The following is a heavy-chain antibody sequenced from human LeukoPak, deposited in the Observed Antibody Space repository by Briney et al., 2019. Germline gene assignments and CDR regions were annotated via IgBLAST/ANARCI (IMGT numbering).Heavy chain of an antibody. Sequence: PGGSLRLSCAASGFTFSSYSMNWVRQAPGKGLEWVSYISSSSSTIYYADSVKGRFTISRDNAKNSLYLQMNNLRDEDTAVYYCARTSGYYITDYWGQGTLVTVSS. CDR2: ISSSSSTI. V-gene: IGHV3-48*02. CDR3: ARTSGYYITDY. CDR1: GFTFSSYS. J-gene: IGHJ4*02. D-gene: IGHD3-22*01.